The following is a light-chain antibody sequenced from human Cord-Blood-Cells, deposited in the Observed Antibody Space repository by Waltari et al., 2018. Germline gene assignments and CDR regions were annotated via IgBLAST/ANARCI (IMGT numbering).Light chain of an antibody. CDR1: QGVSSSY. J-gene: IGKJ2*03. CDR3: QQYGSSLYS. Sequence: EIVLTQSPSTLSLSPGESATLSFGASQGVSSSYLAWYQQKPGLAPRLLIYDASSRATAIPDRFSGSGSGTDFTLTISRLEPEDFAVYYCQQYGSSLYSFGQGTKLEIK. V-gene: IGKV3D-20*01. CDR2: DAS.